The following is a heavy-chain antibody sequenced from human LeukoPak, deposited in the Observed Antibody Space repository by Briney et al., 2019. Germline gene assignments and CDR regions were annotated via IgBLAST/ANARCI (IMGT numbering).Heavy chain of an antibody. CDR3: AKDRYDSGSGAFDY. V-gene: IGHV3-23*01. Sequence: PGGSLRLSCAASRFTFSTYAMSWVRQAPGKGPEWVSGISRRGDARYYAESVKGRFTISRDNSKNTLYLEMNSLRAEDTAIYYCAKDRYDSGSGAFDYWGHGTLVTVSS. D-gene: IGHD3-10*01. CDR2: ISRRGDAR. CDR1: RFTFSTYA. J-gene: IGHJ4*01.